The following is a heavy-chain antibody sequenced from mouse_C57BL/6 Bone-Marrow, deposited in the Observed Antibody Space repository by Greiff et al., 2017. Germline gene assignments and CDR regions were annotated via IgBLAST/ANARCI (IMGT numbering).Heavy chain of an antibody. Sequence: VQLQQSGPELVKPGASVKISCKASGYSFTSYYIHWVKQRPGQGLEWIGWIYPGSGNTKYNEKFKGKATLTADTSSSTAYMQLSSLTSEDSAVYYCARWAWLLPIYFDYWGQGTTLTVSS. J-gene: IGHJ2*01. CDR1: GYSFTSYY. V-gene: IGHV1-66*01. CDR3: ARWAWLLPIYFDY. CDR2: IYPGSGNT. D-gene: IGHD2-3*01.